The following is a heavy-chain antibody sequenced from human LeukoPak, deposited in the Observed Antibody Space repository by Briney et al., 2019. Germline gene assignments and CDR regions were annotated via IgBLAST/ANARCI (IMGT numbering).Heavy chain of an antibody. J-gene: IGHJ5*02. V-gene: IGHV1-69*02. CDR2: IIPILGIA. CDR1: GGTFSSYT. Sequence: GSSVKVSCKASGGTFSSYTISWVRQAPGQGLEWMGRIIPILGIANYAQKSQGRVTITADKSTSTAYMELSSLRSEDTAVYYCARLNPEYSSSSTPNWFDPWGQGTLVTVSS. CDR3: ARLNPEYSSSSTPNWFDP. D-gene: IGHD6-6*01.